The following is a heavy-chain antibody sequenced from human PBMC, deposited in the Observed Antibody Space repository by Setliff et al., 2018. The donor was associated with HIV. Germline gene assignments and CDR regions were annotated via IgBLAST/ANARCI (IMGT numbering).Heavy chain of an antibody. CDR3: ASAGEWLPLDY. CDR2: IDPVDSST. V-gene: IGHV5-10-1*01. J-gene: IGHJ4*02. Sequence: GESLKISCKASGYSFTSNWISWVRQMPGKGLEWMGRIDPVDSSTNNSPSFQGHVTISADKSISTAYLQWSSLKASDTAMYYCASAGEWLPLDYWGQGTLVTVSS. D-gene: IGHD5-12*01. CDR1: GYSFTSNW.